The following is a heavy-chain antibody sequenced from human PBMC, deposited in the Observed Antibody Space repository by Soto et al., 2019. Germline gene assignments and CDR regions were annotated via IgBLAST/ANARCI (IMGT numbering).Heavy chain of an antibody. D-gene: IGHD6-19*01. V-gene: IGHV5-51*01. Sequence: PGESLKISCKGSGYSFNTFWIGWVRQTPGKGLEWMGMVHPSDSESRYTPSFHGQVTMPADESISTVYLHWSSLKASDSGIYYCARRHRTTGFTSGWYVDYWGQGTLVTVSS. J-gene: IGHJ4*02. CDR1: GYSFNTFW. CDR3: ARRHRTTGFTSGWYVDY. CDR2: VHPSDSES.